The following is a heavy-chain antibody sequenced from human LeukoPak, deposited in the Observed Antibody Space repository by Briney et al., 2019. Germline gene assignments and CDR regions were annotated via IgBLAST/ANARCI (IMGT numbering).Heavy chain of an antibody. Sequence: SETLSLTCAVYGGSFSGYFWSWIRQPPGKGLEWIGEINHSGSTNYNPSLKSRVTISVDTSKNQFSLKLSSVTAADTAVYYCARSSYDCVWGSYHCFDYWGQGTLVTVSS. CDR1: GGSFSGYF. V-gene: IGHV4-34*01. CDR2: INHSGST. J-gene: IGHJ4*02. CDR3: ARSSYDCVWGSYHCFDY. D-gene: IGHD3-16*02.